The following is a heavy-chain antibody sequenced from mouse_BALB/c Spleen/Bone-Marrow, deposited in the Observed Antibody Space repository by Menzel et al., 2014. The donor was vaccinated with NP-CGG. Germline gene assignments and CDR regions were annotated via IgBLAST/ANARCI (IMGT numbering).Heavy chain of an antibody. CDR2: IHYSVGT. D-gene: IGHD4-1*01. J-gene: IGHJ2*01. Sequence: EVQLQHSGPDLVKPSQSLSLTCTVTGFSITSGYSWHWIRQFPGNKLEWMGYIHYSVGTNYNPSLKSRISITRDTSKNQFFLQLNSVTTEDTATYYCARKGTGTSYFDYWGQGTTLTVSS. CDR1: GFSITSGYS. CDR3: ARKGTGTSYFDY. V-gene: IGHV3-1*02.